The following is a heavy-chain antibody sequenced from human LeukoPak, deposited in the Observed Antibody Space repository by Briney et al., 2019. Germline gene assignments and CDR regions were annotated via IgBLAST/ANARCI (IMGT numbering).Heavy chain of an antibody. CDR1: GFTFSSYW. D-gene: IGHD6-6*01. Sequence: KPGGSLRLSCAASGFTFSSYWMSWVRQAPGKGLEWVANIKQDGSEKYYVDSVKGRFTISRDNAKNSLYLQMNSLRAEDTAVYYCAREDGIAARPVFDYWGQGTLVTVSS. CDR3: AREDGIAARPVFDY. CDR2: IKQDGSEK. J-gene: IGHJ4*02. V-gene: IGHV3-7*01.